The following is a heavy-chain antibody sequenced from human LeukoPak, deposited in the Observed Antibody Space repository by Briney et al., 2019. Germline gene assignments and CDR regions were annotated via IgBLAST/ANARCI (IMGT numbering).Heavy chain of an antibody. V-gene: IGHV1-69*06. CDR1: GGTFSSYA. J-gene: IGHJ4*02. D-gene: IGHD3-9*01. CDR3: ATGGSAFDWLPYYFDY. Sequence: SVKVSCKASGGTFSSYAISWVRQAPGQGLEWMGRIIPIFGTANYAQKFQGRVTITADKSTSTAYMELSSLRSEDTAVYYCATGGSAFDWLPYYFDYWGQGTLVTVSS. CDR2: IIPIFGTA.